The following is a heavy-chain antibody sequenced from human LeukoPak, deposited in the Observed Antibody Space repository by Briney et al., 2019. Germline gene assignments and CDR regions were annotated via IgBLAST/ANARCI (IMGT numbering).Heavy chain of an antibody. J-gene: IGHJ4*02. D-gene: IGHD3-22*01. CDR1: GFTFSSYA. CDR3: ARGLGYNYDSSAYFLDY. V-gene: IGHV3-23*01. CDR2: ITGSGGRT. Sequence: GGSLRLSCAASGFTFSSYAMNWVRQAPGKGLEWVSAITGSGGRTYYADSVKGRFTISRDNSRNTLYLQMNSLRAEDTAVYYCARGLGYNYDSSAYFLDYWGQGTLVTVSS.